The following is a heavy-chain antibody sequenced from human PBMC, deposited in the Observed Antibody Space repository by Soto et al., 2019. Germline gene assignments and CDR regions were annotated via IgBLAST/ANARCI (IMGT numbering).Heavy chain of an antibody. J-gene: IGHJ4*02. CDR2: IRSKANNYAT. Sequence: EVQLVESGGGLVQPGESLKLSCAVSGFTFSGSAMHWVRQASGKGLEWVGRIRSKANNYATAYAASVKGRFTISREYSKNTAYLEMDSLKSEDTAVYYCTRGYGDYVRDYWGQGTLVTVSS. D-gene: IGHD4-17*01. CDR3: TRGYGDYVRDY. CDR1: GFTFSGSA. V-gene: IGHV3-73*01.